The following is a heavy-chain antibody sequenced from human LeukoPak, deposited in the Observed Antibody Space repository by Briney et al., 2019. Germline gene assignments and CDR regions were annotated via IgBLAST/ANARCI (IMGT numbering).Heavy chain of an antibody. J-gene: IGHJ5*02. CDR1: GGSISSGDYY. CDR2: IYYSGST. V-gene: IGHV4-30-4*01. D-gene: IGHD2-2*01. Sequence: PSQTLSLTCTVPGGSISSGDYYWSWIRQPPGKGLEWIGYIYYSGSTYYNPSLKSRVTISVDTSKNQFSLKLSSVTAADTAVYYCARDLRDQGFDPWGQGTLVTVSS. CDR3: ARDLRDQGFDP.